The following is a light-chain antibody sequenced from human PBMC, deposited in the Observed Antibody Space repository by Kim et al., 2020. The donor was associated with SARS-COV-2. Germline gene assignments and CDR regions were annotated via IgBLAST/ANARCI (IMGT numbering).Light chain of an antibody. CDR3: QSYVKGLTGWV. J-gene: IGLJ3*02. V-gene: IGLV1-40*01. CDR2: GNN. Sequence: QRVAIVCTGGSSSIGADYYVHWYQQLPGTAPKPLIYGNNIRPSGVPDRFSGSNSGTSASRALTVLRAEDEDDFYCQSYVKGLTGWVFGGGTQLTVL. CDR1: SSSIGADYY.